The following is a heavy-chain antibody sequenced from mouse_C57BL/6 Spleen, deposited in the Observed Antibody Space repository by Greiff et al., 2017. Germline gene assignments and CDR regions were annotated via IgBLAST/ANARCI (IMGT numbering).Heavy chain of an antibody. CDR1: GYTFTSYD. CDR3: ARCYDYDVGYFDV. CDR2: IYPRDGST. J-gene: IGHJ1*03. Sequence: QVQLKQSGPELVKPGASVKLSCKASGYTFTSYDINWVKQRPGQGLEWIGWIYPRDGSTKYNEKFKGKATLTVDTSSSTAYMELHSLTSEDSAVYFCARCYDYDVGYFDVWGTGTTVTVSS. D-gene: IGHD2-4*01. V-gene: IGHV1-85*01.